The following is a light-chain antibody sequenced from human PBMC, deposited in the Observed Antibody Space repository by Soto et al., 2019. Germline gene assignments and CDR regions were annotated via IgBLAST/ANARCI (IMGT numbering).Light chain of an antibody. J-gene: IGLJ3*02. CDR2: EVG. CDR1: NTDVGGHHY. V-gene: IGLV2-14*03. Sequence: QSALTQPASVSGSPRQWISISCTGTNTDVGGHHYVSWYQQHPGKAPKLVIYEVGNRPSNVFALFSGFKRGNTASPTISGLQPEVDADYYCLVYGRGGTLMFGGGTQFTVL. CDR3: LVYGRGGTLM.